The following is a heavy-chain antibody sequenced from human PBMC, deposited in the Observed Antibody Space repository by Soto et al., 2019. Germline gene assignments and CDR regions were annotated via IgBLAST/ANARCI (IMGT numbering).Heavy chain of an antibody. J-gene: IGHJ5*02. CDR2: IYYTGGSP. CDR3: ARYGSGSSVWFDP. Sequence: SETLSLTCTVSGGSIRTYYWSWIRQPPGKGLEWIGYIYYTGGSPNYNPSLKSRVAISVDTSKNQFSLKLSSVTAADTAVYYCARYGSGSSVWFDPWGQGTLVTVSS. D-gene: IGHD3-10*01. CDR1: GGSIRTYY. V-gene: IGHV4-59*01.